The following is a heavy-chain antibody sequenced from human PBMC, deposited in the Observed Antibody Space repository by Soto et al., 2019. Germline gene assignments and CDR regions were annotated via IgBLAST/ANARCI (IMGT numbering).Heavy chain of an antibody. V-gene: IGHV3-30*18. CDR3: AKVGIAAGTDL. Sequence: GGSLRLSCAASGFTFSSFGIHWVRQAPGKGLEWVAVISYDGTKKYYSDSVKGRFTISRDNSKNTLYLQMNSLRPEDTAVYYCAKVGIAAGTDLWGRGTLVTVSS. CDR1: GFTFSSFG. D-gene: IGHD6-13*01. CDR2: ISYDGTKK. J-gene: IGHJ2*01.